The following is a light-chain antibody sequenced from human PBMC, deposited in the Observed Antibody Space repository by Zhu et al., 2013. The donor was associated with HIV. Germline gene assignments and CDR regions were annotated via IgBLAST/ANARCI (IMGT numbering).Light chain of an antibody. J-gene: IGKJ2*01. V-gene: IGKV3-15*01. Sequence: IVMTQSPATLSVSPGERGTLFCRASQTIGNNLAWYQQKPGQAPRLLIYNASTGAAGIPARFSGSGSATEFSLTITSLQSEDFAVYYCQHYNNWPPYTFGQGTKVEIK. CDR3: QHYNNWPPYT. CDR2: NAS. CDR1: QTIGNN.